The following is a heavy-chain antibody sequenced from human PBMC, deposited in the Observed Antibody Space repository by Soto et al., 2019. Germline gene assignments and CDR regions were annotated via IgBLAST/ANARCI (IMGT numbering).Heavy chain of an antibody. J-gene: IGHJ4*02. CDR1: GGSISSYY. V-gene: IGHV4-59*08. D-gene: IGHD6-13*01. CDR3: ARTVAAGTVDY. Sequence: QVQLQESGPGLVKPSETLSLTCTVSGGSISSYYWSWIRQPPGKGLEWIGYIYYSGSTKYNPSLKSRVTISLDTTKNLFSLKLSSVTAADTAVYYCARTVAAGTVDYWGQGTLVTVSS. CDR2: IYYSGST.